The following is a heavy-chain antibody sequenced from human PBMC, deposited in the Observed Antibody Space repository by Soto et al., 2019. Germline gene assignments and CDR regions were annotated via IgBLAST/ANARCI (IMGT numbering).Heavy chain of an antibody. D-gene: IGHD3-10*01. CDR3: ARDRGLTIDY. J-gene: IGHJ4*02. V-gene: IGHV1-3*05. CDR2: INAGNGNI. Sequence: QVQLVQSGAEEKKPGASVKVSCKASGYTFTSYAMHWVRQAPGQRLEWMGWINAGNGNIKYSQKFRGRVTITRDTSASPAYIELSSLRSEDTAVYYCARDRGLTIDYWGQGTLVTVSS. CDR1: GYTFTSYA.